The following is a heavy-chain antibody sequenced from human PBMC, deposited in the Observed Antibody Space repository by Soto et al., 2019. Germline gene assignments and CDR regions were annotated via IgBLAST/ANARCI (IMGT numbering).Heavy chain of an antibody. D-gene: IGHD3-22*01. CDR1: GDCISSSKW. J-gene: IGHJ5*02. CDR2: IYHSGST. CDR3: ARDYFDSSDYTTNWFDP. V-gene: IGHV4-4*02. Sequence: PSETLSLTCAVSGDCISSSKWWRWVRQPPGKGLEWIGEIYHSGSTNYNPSLKSRVTIFVDTSKNQFSLKLTSVTAADTALYYCARDYFDSSDYTTNWFDPWGQGTLVTVSS.